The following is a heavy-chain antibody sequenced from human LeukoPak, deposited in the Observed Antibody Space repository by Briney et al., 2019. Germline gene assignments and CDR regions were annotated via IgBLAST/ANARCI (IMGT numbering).Heavy chain of an antibody. CDR1: GGSISSGDYY. V-gene: IGHV4-30-4*01. CDR3: AREDTYCGELDY. Sequence: PSETLSLTCTVSGGSISSGDYYWSWIRQPPGKVLEWIGYNYYSGSTYYNPSLESRVIISVDTSKNQFSLKLSSVTAADTAVYYCAREDTYCGELDYWGQGTLVTVSS. D-gene: IGHD4-17*01. CDR2: NYYSGST. J-gene: IGHJ4*02.